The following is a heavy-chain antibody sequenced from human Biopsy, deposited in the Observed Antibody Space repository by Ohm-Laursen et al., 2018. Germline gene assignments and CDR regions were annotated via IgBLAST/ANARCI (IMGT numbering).Heavy chain of an antibody. J-gene: IGHJ4*02. Sequence: SETLSLTCTVSDDSIRNFYWSWIRQPPGKGLVWIGHISYTGYTSYNASLKSRVTISVDTSRNHFSLRLSSLTAADTAVYYCARGSNDFGGLYFPRWGQGTLLTVSS. CDR3: ARGSNDFGGLYFPR. D-gene: IGHD4-23*01. V-gene: IGHV4-59*01. CDR2: ISYTGYT. CDR1: DDSIRNFY.